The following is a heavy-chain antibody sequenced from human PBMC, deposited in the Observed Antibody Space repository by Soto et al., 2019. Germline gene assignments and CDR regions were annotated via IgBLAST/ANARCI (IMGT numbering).Heavy chain of an antibody. CDR1: GYTFTSYG. CDR3: ARDQDYCTNGVCHPTFDY. D-gene: IGHD2-8*01. J-gene: IGHJ4*02. CDR2: ISAHNGNT. Sequence: ASVKVSCKASGYTFTSYGISWVRQAPGQGLEWMGWISAHNGNTNYAQKLQGRVTMTTDTSTSTAYMELRSLRSDDTAVYYCARDQDYCTNGVCHPTFDYWGQGTLVTVSS. V-gene: IGHV1-18*01.